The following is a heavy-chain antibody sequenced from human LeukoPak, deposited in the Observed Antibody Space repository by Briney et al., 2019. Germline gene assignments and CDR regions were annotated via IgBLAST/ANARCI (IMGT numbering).Heavy chain of an antibody. D-gene: IGHD5-24*01. CDR2: IWPGDSDT. J-gene: IGHJ4*02. CDR1: GYSFTSYW. CDR3: ARLLPGREGYNFFDY. Sequence: GESLKISCKGSGYSFTSYWIGWVRQMPGKGLEWMGIIWPGDSDTRYSPSFQGQVTISAGKSISTAYLQWSSLKASDTAMYYCARLLPGREGYNFFDYWGQGPLVTVSS. V-gene: IGHV5-51*01.